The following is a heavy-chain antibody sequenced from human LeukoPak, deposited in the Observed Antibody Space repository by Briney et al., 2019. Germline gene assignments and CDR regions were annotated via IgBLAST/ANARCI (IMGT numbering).Heavy chain of an antibody. CDR3: ARLGGHSGSNY. CDR2: INPGGGNT. D-gene: IGHD2-21*02. Sequence: ASVKVSCKASGYTFTKFYVHWVRQAPGQGLEWMALINPGGGNTSYALKFQGRVTLTRDTSTKTVYMEMSSLRSDDTAVYYCARLGGHSGSNYWGQGTLVTVSS. CDR1: GYTFTKFY. J-gene: IGHJ4*02. V-gene: IGHV1-46*01.